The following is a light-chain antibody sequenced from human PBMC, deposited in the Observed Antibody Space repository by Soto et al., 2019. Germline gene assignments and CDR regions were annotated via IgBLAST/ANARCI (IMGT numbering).Light chain of an antibody. V-gene: IGKV1-5*01. CDR1: QSISSW. CDR3: QQYNSYSPWT. CDR2: DAS. J-gene: IGKJ1*01. Sequence: DIPMTQSTSTLSASVGDRVTITCRASQSISSWLAWYQQKPGKAPKLLIYDASSLESGVPSRFSGSGSGTEFTLTISSLQPDDFATYYCQQYNSYSPWTFGQGTKVEIK.